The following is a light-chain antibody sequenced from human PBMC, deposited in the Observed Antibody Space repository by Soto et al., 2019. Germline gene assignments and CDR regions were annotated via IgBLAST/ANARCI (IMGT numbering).Light chain of an antibody. CDR1: RSEVGGYNY. J-gene: IGLJ1*01. V-gene: IGLV2-14*01. CDR3: SSYTSSSTLEV. Sequence: QSVLTQPASVSGSPGQSITISCTGTRSEVGGYNYVSWYQQHPGKAPKLMIYDVSNRPSGVSNRFSGSKSGNTASLTISGLQAEDEADYYCSSYTSSSTLEVFGTGTKVTVL. CDR2: DVS.